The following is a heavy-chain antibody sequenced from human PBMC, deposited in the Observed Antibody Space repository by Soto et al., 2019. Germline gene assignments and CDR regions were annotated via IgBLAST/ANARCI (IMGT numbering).Heavy chain of an antibody. V-gene: IGHV3-30*18. J-gene: IGHJ6*02. CDR3: AKGSGVTCYSVMDV. Sequence: GGSLRLSCAASGFTFSSYGMHWVRQAPGKGLEWVAGIRGGGSNTYNADSLKGRFTISRDNSKNTLFLQLNNLRAEDTAVYYCAKGSGVTCYSVMDVWGQGTTVTVSS. D-gene: IGHD2-15*01. CDR1: GFTFSSYG. CDR2: IRGGGSNT.